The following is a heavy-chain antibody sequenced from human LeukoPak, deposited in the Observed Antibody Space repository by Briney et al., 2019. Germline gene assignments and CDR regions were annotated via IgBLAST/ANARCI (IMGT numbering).Heavy chain of an antibody. CDR1: GFTFSSYA. V-gene: IGHV3-23*01. CDR3: AKVPGRYFDWEGDY. Sequence: PGGSLGLSCAASGFTFSSYAISWVRQAPGKGLEWVSAISGSGGSTYYADSVKGRFTISRDNSKNTLYLQMNSLRAEDTAVYYCAKVPGRYFDWEGDYWGQGNLVTVSS. D-gene: IGHD3-9*01. J-gene: IGHJ4*02. CDR2: ISGSGGST.